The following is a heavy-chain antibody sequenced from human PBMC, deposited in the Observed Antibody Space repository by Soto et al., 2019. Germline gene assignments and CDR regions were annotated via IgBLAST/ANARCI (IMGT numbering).Heavy chain of an antibody. D-gene: IGHD1-1*01. CDR1: GQSFSGHS. J-gene: IGHJ4*02. CDR3: ARLSGIVALPGELEDVNYDY. CDR2: INESGST. Sequence: QVQLQQWGAGLVKPSETLSLSCAVYGQSFSGHSWAWIRQPPGTGLEWIGEINESGSTYYNPSLKSRVPIATDTSKNQFSLKLSSVSAADTAAYFCARLSGIVALPGELEDVNYDYWGQGTLVNVSS. V-gene: IGHV4-34*01.